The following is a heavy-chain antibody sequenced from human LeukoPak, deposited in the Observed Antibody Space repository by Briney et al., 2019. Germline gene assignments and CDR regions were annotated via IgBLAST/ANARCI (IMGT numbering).Heavy chain of an antibody. CDR3: ARSRWELLVYFDY. V-gene: IGHV1-46*01. Sequence: ASVKVSCKASGYTFTSYYMHWVRQAPGQGLEWMGIINPSGDSTGYAQKFQGRVTMTRDMSTSTVYMELSSLRSEDTAVYYCARSRWELLVYFDYWGQGTLVTVSS. CDR2: INPSGDST. J-gene: IGHJ4*02. CDR1: GYTFTSYY. D-gene: IGHD1-26*01.